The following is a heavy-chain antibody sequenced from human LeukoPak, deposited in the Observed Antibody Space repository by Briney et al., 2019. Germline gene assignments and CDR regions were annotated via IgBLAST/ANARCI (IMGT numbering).Heavy chain of an antibody. V-gene: IGHV5-51*01. CDR3: ARLHSNYYWYFDL. D-gene: IGHD4-11*01. J-gene: IGHJ2*01. CDR1: GYSFTSYW. CDR2: IYPGESDT. Sequence: GESLKTSCKGSGYSFTSYWIGWVRQMPGKGLEWIGIIYPGESDTRYSPSFQGQVTISADKSISTAYLQWSSLKASDTGMYYCARLHSNYYWYFDLWGRGTLVTVSS.